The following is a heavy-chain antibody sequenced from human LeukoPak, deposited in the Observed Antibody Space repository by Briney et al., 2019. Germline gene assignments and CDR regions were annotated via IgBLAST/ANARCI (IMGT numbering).Heavy chain of an antibody. D-gene: IGHD6-13*01. Sequence: GGSLRLSCAASGFTFSSYSMNWVRQAPGKGLEWVSSISSSSSCIYYADSVKGRFTISRDNAKNSLYLQMNSLRAKDTAVYYCARGGRAAAVTGASPMDYWGQGTLVTVSS. CDR2: ISSSSSCI. CDR3: ARGGRAAAVTGASPMDY. CDR1: GFTFSSYS. V-gene: IGHV3-21*01. J-gene: IGHJ4*02.